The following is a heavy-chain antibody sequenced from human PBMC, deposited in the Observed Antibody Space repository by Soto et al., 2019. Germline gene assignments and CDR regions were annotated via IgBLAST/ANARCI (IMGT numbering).Heavy chain of an antibody. CDR2: INPNSGGT. V-gene: IGHV1-2*02. J-gene: IGHJ4*02. CDR1: GYTFTGYY. CDR3: ARVLVAYYYGSGSYYFDY. Sequence: GASVKVSCKASGYTFTGYYMHWVRQAPGQGPEWMGWINPNSGGTNYAQKFQGRVTMTRDTSISTAYMELSRLRSDDTAVYYCARVLVAYYYGSGSYYFDYWGQGTLVTVSS. D-gene: IGHD3-10*01.